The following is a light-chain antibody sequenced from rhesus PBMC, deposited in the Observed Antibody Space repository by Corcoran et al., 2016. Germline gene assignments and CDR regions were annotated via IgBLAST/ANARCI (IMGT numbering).Light chain of an antibody. V-gene: IGLV1S4*01. Sequence: QSVLTQPPSASGAPGQSVTISCSGSNSNIGSNYVCWYHQSPGTAPKLLIYRTSQRPPGVPGRFSGSQSGASASLTLTGLRSEDEADDYCAAWDDSMRSHIFGAGTRLTVL. J-gene: IGLJ1*01. CDR1: NSNIGSNY. CDR3: AAWDDSMRSHI. CDR2: RTS.